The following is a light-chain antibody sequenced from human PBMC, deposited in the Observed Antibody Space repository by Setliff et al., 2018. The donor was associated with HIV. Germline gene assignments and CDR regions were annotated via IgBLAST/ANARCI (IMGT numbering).Light chain of an antibody. CDR3: CSYTTTNTLP. V-gene: IGLV2-14*01. Sequence: QSALTQPASVSGSPGQSITISCTGTTSDVGRYNYVSWYQQHPGKAPKLIIYEVTQRPSGVSDRFSGSKSGNTASLSISGLQAEDEGDYYCCSYTTTNTLPFGSGTKAPS. CDR1: TSDVGRYNY. J-gene: IGLJ1*01. CDR2: EVT.